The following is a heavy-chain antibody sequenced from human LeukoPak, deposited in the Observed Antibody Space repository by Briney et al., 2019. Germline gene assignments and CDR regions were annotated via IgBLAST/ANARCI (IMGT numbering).Heavy chain of an antibody. CDR3: ARSRYYGSGSYILDY. Sequence: ASVKVSCKSSGGTFSSYTINWVRQATGQGLEWMGWMNPNSGNTGYAQKFQGRVTMTRNTSISTAYMELSSLRSEDTAVYYCARSRYYGSGSYILDYWGQGTLVTVSS. J-gene: IGHJ4*02. V-gene: IGHV1-8*01. D-gene: IGHD3-10*01. CDR1: GGTFSSYT. CDR2: MNPNSGNT.